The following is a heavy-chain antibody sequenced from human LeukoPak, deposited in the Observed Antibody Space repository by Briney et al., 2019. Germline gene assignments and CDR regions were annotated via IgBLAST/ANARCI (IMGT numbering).Heavy chain of an antibody. CDR2: IFYSGST. D-gene: IGHD3-10*01. V-gene: IGHV4-39*01. J-gene: IGHJ3*02. Sequence: PSETLSLTCTVSGGSISTSSYYWGWVRQPPGKGLEWIGNIFYSGSTYYNPSLKSRVTISVDTSKNQFSLKLSSVTAADTAVYYCAGLLPPSGSYVFDIWGQGTMVTVSS. CDR3: AGLLPPSGSYVFDI. CDR1: GGSISTSSYY.